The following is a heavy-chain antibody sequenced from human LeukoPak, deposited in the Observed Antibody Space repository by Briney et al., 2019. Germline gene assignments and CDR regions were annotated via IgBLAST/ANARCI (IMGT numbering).Heavy chain of an antibody. V-gene: IGHV3-30-3*01. Sequence: GGSLRLSCAASGFTFGSYAIHWVRQAPGKGLEWVAFISYDGSIKYYADSVKGRFTISRDNAKNSLYLQMNSLRAEDTAVYYCATDIVVVPAANHAFDIWGQGTMVTVSS. CDR3: ATDIVVVPAANHAFDI. CDR1: GFTFGSYA. J-gene: IGHJ3*02. D-gene: IGHD2-2*01. CDR2: ISYDGSIK.